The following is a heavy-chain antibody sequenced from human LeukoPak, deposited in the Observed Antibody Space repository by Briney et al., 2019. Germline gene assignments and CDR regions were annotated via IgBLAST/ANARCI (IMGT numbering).Heavy chain of an antibody. D-gene: IGHD6-13*01. J-gene: IGHJ4*02. Sequence: GGSLRLSCAASGFTFSSYAMSWVRQAPGKGLEWVSAISGSDGSTYYADSVKGRFTISRDNSKNTLYLQMNSLRAEDTAVYYCAKDVSSDRSSYPSWGQGTLVTVSS. V-gene: IGHV3-23*01. CDR1: GFTFSSYA. CDR3: AKDVSSDRSSYPS. CDR2: ISGSDGST.